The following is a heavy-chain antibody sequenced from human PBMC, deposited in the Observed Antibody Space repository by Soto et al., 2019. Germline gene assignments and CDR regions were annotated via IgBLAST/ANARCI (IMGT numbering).Heavy chain of an antibody. CDR2: ISGYNGNT. V-gene: IGHV1-18*01. CDR3: ARDLPQLLWFGEDYYYGMDV. D-gene: IGHD3-10*01. CDR1: GYTFTSYG. J-gene: IGHJ6*02. Sequence: GASVKVSCKASGYTFTSYGITWVRQAPGQGLEWMGWISGYNGNTNYAQKLQDRVTMTTDTSTSTAYMELRSLRSDDKAVYYCARDLPQLLWFGEDYYYGMDVWGQGTTVTVSS.